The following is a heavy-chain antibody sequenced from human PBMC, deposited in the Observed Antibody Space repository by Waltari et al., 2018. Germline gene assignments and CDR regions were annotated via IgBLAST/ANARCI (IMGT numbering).Heavy chain of an antibody. CDR3: AREAAARQYYYYMDV. Sequence: QVQLQESGPGLVKPSETLSLTCTVSGGSISSYYWSWIRQAAGKGLEWIGRIYTSGSTNYNPSLKSRVTMSVDTSKNQFSLKLSSVTAADTAVYYCAREAAARQYYYYMDVWGKGTTVTISS. CDR2: IYTSGST. J-gene: IGHJ6*03. V-gene: IGHV4-4*07. D-gene: IGHD6-6*01. CDR1: GGSISSYY.